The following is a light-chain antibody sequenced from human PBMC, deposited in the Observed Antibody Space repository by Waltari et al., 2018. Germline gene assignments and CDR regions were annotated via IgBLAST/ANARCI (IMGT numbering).Light chain of an antibody. V-gene: IGLV8-61*01. CDR1: PGSLSTASY. Sequence: TVVTQEPSLSVSPGGTVPRPGALSPGSLSTASYARWYQQAPGQAPRTLMYKANTRSSGVPDRFSGSILGNKAALTITGAQADDESDYYCLLYMGSGIWVFGGGTKLTVL. CDR3: LLYMGSGIWV. J-gene: IGLJ3*02. CDR2: KAN.